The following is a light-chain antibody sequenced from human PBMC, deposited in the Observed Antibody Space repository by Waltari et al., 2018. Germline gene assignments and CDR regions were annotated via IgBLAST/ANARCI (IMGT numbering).Light chain of an antibody. CDR2: RDN. CDR1: GSNIGTNY. V-gene: IGLV1-47*01. Sequence: QSVLTQPPSASGTPGQRVTISCSGSGSNIGTNYPYWYQQLPGMAPRLLIYRDNPRPPGVPDRFSGSQSGTSASLAISGLRSEDGADYYCAAWDDRLRGPLFGGGTKLTVL. CDR3: AAWDDRLRGPL. J-gene: IGLJ2*01.